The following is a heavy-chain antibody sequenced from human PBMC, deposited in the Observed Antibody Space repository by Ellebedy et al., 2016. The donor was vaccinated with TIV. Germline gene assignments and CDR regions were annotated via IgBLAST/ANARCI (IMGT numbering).Heavy chain of an antibody. Sequence: SETLSLXXAVYGGSFSGYYWSWIRQPPGKGLEWIGEINHSGSTNYNPSLKSRVTISVDTSKNQFSLKLSSVTAADTAVYYCARGGWLHPKPYYFDYWGQGTLVTVSS. V-gene: IGHV4-34*01. CDR1: GGSFSGYY. J-gene: IGHJ4*02. CDR3: ARGGWLHPKPYYFDY. D-gene: IGHD5-24*01. CDR2: INHSGST.